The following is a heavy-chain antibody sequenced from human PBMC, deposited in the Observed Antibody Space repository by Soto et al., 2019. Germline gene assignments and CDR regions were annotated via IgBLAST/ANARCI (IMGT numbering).Heavy chain of an antibody. V-gene: IGHV3-49*03. CDR2: IRSKAYGGTT. D-gene: IGHD5-18*01. CDR1: GFTFGDYA. Sequence: PGGSLRLSCTASGFTFGDYAMSWFRQAPGKGLEWVGFIRSKAYGGTTEYAASVKGRFTISRDDSKSIAYLQMNSLKTEDTAVYYCTRDLQLWSDHHNYYGMDVWGQGTTVTVSS. CDR3: TRDLQLWSDHHNYYGMDV. J-gene: IGHJ6*02.